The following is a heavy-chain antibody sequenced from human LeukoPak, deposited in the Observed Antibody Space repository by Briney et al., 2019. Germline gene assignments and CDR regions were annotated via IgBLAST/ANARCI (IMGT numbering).Heavy chain of an antibody. J-gene: IGHJ5*02. CDR1: GFTFSSYA. CDR3: AKGVVPAASPSIYNWFDP. V-gene: IGHV3-23*01. CDR2: ISGSGGST. D-gene: IGHD2-2*01. Sequence: PGGSLTLSCAASGFTFSSYAMSWVRQAPGKVLEWVAAISGSGGSTYYADSVKGRFTISRDNSKNTLYLQMTSLRAEDPAVYYCAKGVVPAASPSIYNWFDPWGQGTLVTVSS.